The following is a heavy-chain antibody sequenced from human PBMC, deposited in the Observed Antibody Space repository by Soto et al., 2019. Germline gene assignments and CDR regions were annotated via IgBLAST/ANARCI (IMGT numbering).Heavy chain of an antibody. CDR3: AGGGAYGTNAFDI. Sequence: QVQLQESGPGLVKPSGTLSLTCAVSSGSISSSNWWSWVRQPPGKGLEWIGEIYHSGSTNYNPSLKGPVNISVNKSKNQVSLKLGSVTARDTAVYYCAGGGAYGTNAFDILGQGTMVTLSS. J-gene: IGHJ3*02. V-gene: IGHV4-4*02. D-gene: IGHD4-17*01. CDR2: IYHSGST. CDR1: SGSISSSNW.